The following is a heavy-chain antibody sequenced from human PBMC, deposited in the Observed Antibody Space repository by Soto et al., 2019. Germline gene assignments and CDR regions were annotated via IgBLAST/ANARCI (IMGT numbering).Heavy chain of an antibody. D-gene: IGHD1-7*01. Sequence: EVQLVESGGGLVKPGGSLRLSCAASGFTFSNAWMSWVRQAPGKGLEWVGRIKSKTDGGTTDYAAPVKGRFTISRDDSKNTLYLQMNSLKTEDTAVYYCTTDLRWNYAPDAFDIWGQGTMVTVSS. J-gene: IGHJ3*02. CDR2: IKSKTDGGTT. CDR1: GFTFSNAW. CDR3: TTDLRWNYAPDAFDI. V-gene: IGHV3-15*01.